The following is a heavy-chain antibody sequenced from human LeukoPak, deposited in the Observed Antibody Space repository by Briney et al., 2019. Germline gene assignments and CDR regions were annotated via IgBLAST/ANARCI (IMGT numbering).Heavy chain of an antibody. CDR2: MNPNSGNT. CDR3: ATLDYYDSSAYYSDY. J-gene: IGHJ4*02. V-gene: IGHV1-8*01. D-gene: IGHD3-22*01. CDR1: GYTFTSYD. Sequence: ASVKVSCKGSGYTFTSYDINWVRQATGQGLEWMGWMNPNSGNTGYAQKFQGRVTMTRNTSISTAYMELSSLRSEDTAVYYCATLDYYDSSAYYSDYWGQGTLVTVSS.